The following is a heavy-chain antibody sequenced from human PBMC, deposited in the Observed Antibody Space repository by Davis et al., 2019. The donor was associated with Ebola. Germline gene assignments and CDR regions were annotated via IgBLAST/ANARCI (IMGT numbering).Heavy chain of an antibody. Sequence: ETLSLTCTVSGGSISSSSYYWGWIRQPPGKGLEWVSSISSSSSYIYYADSVKGRFTISRDNAKNSLYLQMNSLRAEDTAVYYCARVRGRVAGPFDYWGQGTRVTVSS. CDR1: GGSISSSS. CDR2: ISSSSSYI. D-gene: IGHD6-19*01. V-gene: IGHV3-21*01. CDR3: ARVRGRVAGPFDY. J-gene: IGHJ4*02.